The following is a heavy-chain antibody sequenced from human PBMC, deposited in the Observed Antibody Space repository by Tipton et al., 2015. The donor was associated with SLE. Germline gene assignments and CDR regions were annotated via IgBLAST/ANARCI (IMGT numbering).Heavy chain of an antibody. D-gene: IGHD6-13*01. V-gene: IGHV4-39*07. CDR1: GGSISSSSYY. Sequence: VSGGSISSSSYYWGWIRQPPGKGLEWIGSIYYSGSTYYNPSLKSRVTISVDTSKNQFSLKLSSVTAADTAVYYCARAGYSSSWNYWGQGTLVTVSS. CDR3: ARAGYSSSWNY. CDR2: IYYSGST. J-gene: IGHJ4*02.